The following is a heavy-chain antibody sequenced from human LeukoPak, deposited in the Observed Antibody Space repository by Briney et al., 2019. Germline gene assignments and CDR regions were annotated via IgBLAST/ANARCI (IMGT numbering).Heavy chain of an antibody. V-gene: IGHV3-23*01. D-gene: IGHD3-16*01. CDR1: GFTFSSYA. CDR3: AKAGSRLVYFDY. CDR2: ISGSGSST. Sequence: GGSLSLSCAASGFTFSSYAMCWVRQGPPQGVELVSAISGSGSSTYYSDSVNGRFTTSRDNSTNTLYLQMNSLRAEDTAVYYCAKAGSRLVYFDYWGQGTLVTVSS. J-gene: IGHJ4*02.